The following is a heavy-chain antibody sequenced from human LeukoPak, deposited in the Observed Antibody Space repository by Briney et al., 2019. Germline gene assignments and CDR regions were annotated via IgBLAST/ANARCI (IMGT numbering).Heavy chain of an antibody. V-gene: IGHV3-21*01. J-gene: IGHJ6*04. CDR2: ISSSSSYI. CDR3: ARVRETTFNYYYGLDV. Sequence: GGSLRLSCAASGFTFSSYSMNWVRQAPGKGLEWVSSISSSSSYIYYADSVKGRFTISRDNAKNSLYLQMNRLRAEDTAVYYCARVRETTFNYYYGLDVWGEGATVTVSS. D-gene: IGHD1-1*01. CDR1: GFTFSSYS.